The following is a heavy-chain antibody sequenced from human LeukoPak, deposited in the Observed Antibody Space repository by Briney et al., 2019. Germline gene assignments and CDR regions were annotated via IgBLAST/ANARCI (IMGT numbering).Heavy chain of an antibody. CDR2: MNPNSGIA. D-gene: IGHD3-16*02. V-gene: IGHV1-8*01. J-gene: IGHJ5*01. Sequence: ALVKFSCKASGYPFTSYDINWVRHATGQGLGWMGWMNPNSGIAGSAQKLQGRVTMTRHTSISTAYLDLSSLRSADTAVDYCAGVAPYYRPFDSWGQGTLVTVSS. CDR3: AGVAPYYRPFDS. CDR1: GYPFTSYD.